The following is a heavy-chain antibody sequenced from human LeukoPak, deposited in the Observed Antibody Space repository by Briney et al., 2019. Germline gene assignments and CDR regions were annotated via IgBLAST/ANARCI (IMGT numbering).Heavy chain of an antibody. Sequence: SETLSLTCTVSGGSISSYYWSWIRQPPGKGLEWIGYIYYSGSTNYNPSLKSRVTISVDTSKNQFSLKLSSVAAADTAVYYCARLVGATTRAFDYWGQGTLVTVSS. CDR3: ARLVGATTRAFDY. J-gene: IGHJ4*02. D-gene: IGHD1-26*01. V-gene: IGHV4-59*01. CDR1: GGSISSYY. CDR2: IYYSGST.